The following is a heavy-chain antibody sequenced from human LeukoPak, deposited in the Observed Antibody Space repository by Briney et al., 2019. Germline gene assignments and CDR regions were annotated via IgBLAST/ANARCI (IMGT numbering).Heavy chain of an antibody. CDR3: TRDRGAHYDFWSGFTLYYYYYGMDV. J-gene: IGHJ6*02. CDR2: IRSKAYGGTT. Sequence: GGSLRLSCTASGFTFGDYAMSWVRQAPGKGLEWVGFIRSKAYGGTTEYAASVKGRFTISRDDSKSIAYLQMNSLKTEDTAVYYCTRDRGAHYDFWSGFTLYYYYYGMDVWGQGTTVTVSS. V-gene: IGHV3-49*04. D-gene: IGHD3-3*01. CDR1: GFTFGDYA.